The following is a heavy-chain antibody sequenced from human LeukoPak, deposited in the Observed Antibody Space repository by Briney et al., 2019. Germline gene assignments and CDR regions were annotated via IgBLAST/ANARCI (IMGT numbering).Heavy chain of an antibody. CDR3: ARVMTTVTNGWFDP. J-gene: IGHJ5*02. V-gene: IGHV3-21*01. Sequence: GGSLRLSCAASGFTFSSYSMNWVRQAPGKGLEWVSPISSSSSYIYYADSVKGRFTISRDNAKNSLYLQMNSLRAEDTAVYYCARVMTTVTNGWFDPWGQGTLVTVSS. CDR2: ISSSSSYI. D-gene: IGHD4-17*01. CDR1: GFTFSSYS.